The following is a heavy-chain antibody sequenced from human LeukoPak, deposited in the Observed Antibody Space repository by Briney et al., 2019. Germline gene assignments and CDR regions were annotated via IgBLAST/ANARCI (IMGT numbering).Heavy chain of an antibody. Sequence: PSGTLSLTCAVSGGSISSSNWWSWVRQPPGKGLEWIGEINHSGSTNYNPSLKSRVTISVDTSKNQFSLKLSSVTAADTAVYYCARRVREFAIIAAAGKSWFDPWGQGTLVTVSS. V-gene: IGHV4-4*02. J-gene: IGHJ5*02. CDR2: INHSGST. CDR3: ARRVREFAIIAAAGKSWFDP. D-gene: IGHD6-13*01. CDR1: GGSISSSNW.